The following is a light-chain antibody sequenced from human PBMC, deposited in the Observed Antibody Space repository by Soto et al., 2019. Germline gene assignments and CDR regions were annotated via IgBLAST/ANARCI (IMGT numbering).Light chain of an antibody. J-gene: IGLJ3*02. Sequence: QAVVTQEPSFSVSPGRTVTLTCDLSSGSVSTSYYPSWYQQTPGQAPRTLIYSTNTRSSGVPDRFSGSILGNKAALTITGAQADDESDYYCVLYMGSGIWAFGGGTKLTVL. CDR1: SGSVSTSYY. V-gene: IGLV8-61*01. CDR3: VLYMGSGIWA. CDR2: STN.